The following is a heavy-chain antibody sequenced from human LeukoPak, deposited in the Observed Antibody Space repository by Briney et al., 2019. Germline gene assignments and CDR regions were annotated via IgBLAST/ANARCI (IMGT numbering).Heavy chain of an antibody. D-gene: IGHD3-16*01. Sequence: PSETLSLTCTVSGGSISGYYWSWIRQPPGKGLEWIGYIYSSGSTNYNPSLKSRITISLDTSKNQFSLNLNSVTAADTAVYYCARHYVFVSGGSSFDYWGQVTLVTVSS. V-gene: IGHV4-59*08. J-gene: IGHJ4*02. CDR2: IYSSGST. CDR3: ARHYVFVSGGSSFDY. CDR1: GGSISGYY.